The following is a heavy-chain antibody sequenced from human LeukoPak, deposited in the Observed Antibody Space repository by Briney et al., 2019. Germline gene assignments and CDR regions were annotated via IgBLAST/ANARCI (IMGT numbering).Heavy chain of an antibody. J-gene: IGHJ4*02. CDR2: MNPNSGNT. CDR3: ARASRRAAAGLGRYFDY. V-gene: IGHV1-8*01. D-gene: IGHD6-13*01. CDR1: GYTFTSYD. Sequence: ASVKVSCKASGYTFTSYDINWVRQATGQGLEWMGWMNPNSGNTGYAQKFQGSVTMTRNTSISTAYMELSSLRSEDTAVYYCARASRRAAAGLGRYFDYWGQGTLVTVSS.